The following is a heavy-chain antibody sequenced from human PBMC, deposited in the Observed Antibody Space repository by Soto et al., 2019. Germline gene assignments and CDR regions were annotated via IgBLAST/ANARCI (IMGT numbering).Heavy chain of an antibody. D-gene: IGHD3-10*01. J-gene: IGHJ6*02. V-gene: IGHV3-30-3*01. Sequence: GGSLRLSCAASGFTFSSYAMHWVRQAPGKGLEWVAVISYDGSNKYYADSVKGRFTISRDNSKNTLYLQMNSLRAEDTAVYYCARDSYGSGSYYKPEVVSGYYYGMDVWGQGTTVTVSS. CDR3: ARDSYGSGSYYKPEVVSGYYYGMDV. CDR1: GFTFSSYA. CDR2: ISYDGSNK.